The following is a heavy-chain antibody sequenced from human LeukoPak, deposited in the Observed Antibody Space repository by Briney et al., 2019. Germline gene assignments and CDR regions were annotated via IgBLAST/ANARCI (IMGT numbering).Heavy chain of an antibody. D-gene: IGHD1-26*01. Sequence: GGSLRLSCAASGFTFSSYAMSWVRQAPGKGLEWVSAISGSGGGTYYADSVKGRFTISRDNSKNTLYLQMNSLRAEDTAVYYCAKDLGRGSLRQGVAFDIWGQGTVVTVSS. CDR1: GFTFSSYA. J-gene: IGHJ3*02. V-gene: IGHV3-23*01. CDR2: ISGSGGGT. CDR3: AKDLGRGSLRQGVAFDI.